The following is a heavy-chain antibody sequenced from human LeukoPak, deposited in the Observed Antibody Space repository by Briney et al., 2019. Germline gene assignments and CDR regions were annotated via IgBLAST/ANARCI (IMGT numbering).Heavy chain of an antibody. J-gene: IGHJ5*02. CDR3: ARAPVGPSNWFDP. D-gene: IGHD1-26*01. V-gene: IGHV3-21*04. Sequence: PLGSLRLSCAASGFTFTSYSMNWVRQAPRNQLEWGSYISISRNYIYYAGSVKGRFTISRDNAKTSLYLKMNSLRAEDTAVYYCARAPVGPSNWFDPWGQGTLVTVSS. CDR1: GFTFTSYS. CDR2: ISISRNYI.